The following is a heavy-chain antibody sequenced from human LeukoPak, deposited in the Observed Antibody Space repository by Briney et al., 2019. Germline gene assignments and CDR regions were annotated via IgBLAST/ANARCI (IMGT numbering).Heavy chain of an antibody. CDR3: ARDDGDFWSGYVYYYYGMDV. D-gene: IGHD3-3*01. Sequence: GGSLRLSCAASGFTFSSYSMNWVRQAPGKGLEWVPSISSSSSYIYYADSVKGRFTISRDNAKNSLYLQMNSLRAEDTAVYYCARDDGDFWSGYVYYYYGMDVWGQGTTVTVSS. V-gene: IGHV3-21*01. J-gene: IGHJ6*02. CDR2: ISSSSSYI. CDR1: GFTFSSYS.